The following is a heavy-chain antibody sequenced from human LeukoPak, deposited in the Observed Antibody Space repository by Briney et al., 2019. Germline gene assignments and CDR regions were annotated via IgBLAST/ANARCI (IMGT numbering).Heavy chain of an antibody. CDR1: GYTFTDYY. Sequence: ALVKVSCKASGYTFTDYYIHWVRQAPGQGLEWMGWINTNSGGTNSPQKFQGRVTMTRDTSISTAYVELSSLTSDDTAVYYCARRADYRGRYYGMDVWGQGTTVTVSS. CDR3: ARRADYRGRYYGMDV. J-gene: IGHJ6*02. CDR2: INTNSGGT. D-gene: IGHD4-23*01. V-gene: IGHV1-2*02.